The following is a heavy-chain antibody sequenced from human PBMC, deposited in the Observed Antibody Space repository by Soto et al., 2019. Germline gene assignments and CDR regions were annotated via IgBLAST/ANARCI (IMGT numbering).Heavy chain of an antibody. Sequence: ASVKVSCKASGYTFTGYYMHWVRQAPGQGLEWMGWINPNSGGTNYAQKFQGWVTMTRDTSISTAYMELSRLRSDDTAVYYCARESSDIVVVPAAINAFDIWGQGTMVTVSS. CDR3: ARESSDIVVVPAAINAFDI. J-gene: IGHJ3*02. D-gene: IGHD2-2*01. V-gene: IGHV1-2*04. CDR1: GYTFTGYY. CDR2: INPNSGGT.